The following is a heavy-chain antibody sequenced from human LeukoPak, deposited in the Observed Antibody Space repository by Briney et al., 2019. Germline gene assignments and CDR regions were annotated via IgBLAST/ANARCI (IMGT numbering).Heavy chain of an antibody. Sequence: ASVKVSCKASGYTFTGYYMHWVRQAPGQGLEWMGWINPNSGGTNYAQKFQGRVTITADKSTSTAYMELSSLRSEDTAVYYCAKSPAPGYSSDWYRGDWSQGTLVTVSS. CDR1: GYTFTGYY. D-gene: IGHD6-19*01. V-gene: IGHV1-2*02. CDR2: INPNSGGT. J-gene: IGHJ4*02. CDR3: AKSPAPGYSSDWYRGD.